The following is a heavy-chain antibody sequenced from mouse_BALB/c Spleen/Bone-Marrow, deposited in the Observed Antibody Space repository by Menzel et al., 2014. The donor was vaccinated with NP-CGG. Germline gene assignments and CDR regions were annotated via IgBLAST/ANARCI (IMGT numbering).Heavy chain of an antibody. V-gene: IGHV1-80*01. CDR2: IYPGDGDT. Sequence: VMLVESGAELVRPGSSVKISCKASGYAFXNYWMNWVKQRPGQGLEWIGQIYPGDGDTNYNGKFKGKATLTADKSSSTAYMQLSSLTSEDSAVYFCARRDGSTYYYAMDYWGQGTSVTVSS. CDR3: ARRDGSTYYYAMDY. CDR1: GYAFXNYW. D-gene: IGHD1-1*01. J-gene: IGHJ4*01.